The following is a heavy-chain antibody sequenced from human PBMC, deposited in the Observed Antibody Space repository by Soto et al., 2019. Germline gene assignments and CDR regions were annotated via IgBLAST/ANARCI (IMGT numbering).Heavy chain of an antibody. CDR2: INPNSGGT. V-gene: IGHV1-2*04. CDR3: ARELTEDYDFWSGYPQRYYGMDV. J-gene: IGHJ6*02. CDR1: GYTFTGYY. Sequence: ASVKVSCKASGYTFTGYYMHWVRQAPGQGLEWMGWINPNSGGTNYAQKFQGWVTMTRDTSISTAYMELSRLRSDDTAVCYCARELTEDYDFWSGYPQRYYGMDVWGQGTTVTVSS. D-gene: IGHD3-3*01.